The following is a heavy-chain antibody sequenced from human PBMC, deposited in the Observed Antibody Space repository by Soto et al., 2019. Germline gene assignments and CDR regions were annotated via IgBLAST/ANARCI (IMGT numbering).Heavy chain of an antibody. CDR1: GFTFSSYS. CDR2: ISSTSTYI. V-gene: IGHV3-21*01. CDR3: ARGPEDP. Sequence: PGGSLRLSCAASGFTFSSYSMNWVRQAPGKGLEWVSSISSTSTYICYADSVKGRFTISRDNAKHSLYLQMDSLRAEDTAVYYCARGPEDPWGQGTLVTVSS. J-gene: IGHJ5*02.